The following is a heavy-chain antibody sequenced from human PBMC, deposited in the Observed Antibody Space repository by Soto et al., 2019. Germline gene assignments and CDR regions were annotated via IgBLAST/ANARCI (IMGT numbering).Heavy chain of an antibody. V-gene: IGHV4-34*01. D-gene: IGHD6-19*01. CDR1: GGSFSAYS. Sequence: QVQLQQWGAGLLKPSETLSLTCAVYGGSFSAYSWTWIRQPPGKGLEWIGEINHSGSTNYNPSLKSRVTLSVDTSKNQFSLNLRAVTAADTAVYYCVRGQGVAVIDSDENWFDPVGEGTPVTVSS. J-gene: IGHJ5*02. CDR3: VRGQGVAVIDSDENWFDP. CDR2: INHSGST.